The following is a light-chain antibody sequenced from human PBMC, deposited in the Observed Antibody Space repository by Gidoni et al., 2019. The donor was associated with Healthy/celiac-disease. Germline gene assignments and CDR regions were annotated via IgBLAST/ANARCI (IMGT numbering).Light chain of an antibody. CDR1: QSVSNN. J-gene: IGKJ3*01. V-gene: IGKV3-15*01. CDR2: GAS. Sequence: EIVMTQSPATLSASPGERATPSCRASQSVSNNLAWYQQKPGQAPRLLIYGASTRATGIPARFSGSGSGTEFTLTISSLQSEDFAVYYCQQYNNWPLSFTFXPXTKVDIK. CDR3: QQYNNWPLSFT.